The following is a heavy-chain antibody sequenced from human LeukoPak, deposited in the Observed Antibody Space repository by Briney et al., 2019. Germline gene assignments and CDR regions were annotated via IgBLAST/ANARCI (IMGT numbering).Heavy chain of an antibody. CDR3: ARVSGYCPDGVCRFDY. Sequence: SETLSLTCAVYGGSLSGYFWSWIRQSPGKGLEWIGEVIHNGTTNYNPSLKSRVSILEDTSKNQFSLNLNSVAAANTAVYYCARVSGYCPDGVCRFDYWGQGTLVTVSS. CDR2: VIHNGTT. V-gene: IGHV4-34*12. CDR1: GGSLSGYF. J-gene: IGHJ4*02. D-gene: IGHD2-8*01.